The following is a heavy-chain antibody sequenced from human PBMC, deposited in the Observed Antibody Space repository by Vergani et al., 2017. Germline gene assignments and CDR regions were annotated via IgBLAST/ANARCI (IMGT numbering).Heavy chain of an antibody. CDR1: GFTFSRYS. J-gene: IGHJ6*03. D-gene: IGHD4-11*01. V-gene: IGHV3-21*01. Sequence: EVQLVESGGGLVKPGGSLRLSCAASGFTFSRYSMNWVRQAPGKGLEWVSSISSSSSYIYYADSVKGRFTISRDNAKNSLYLQMNSLRAEDTAVYYCARGPTVKAPGYYMDVWGKGTTVTVSS. CDR3: ARGPTVKAPGYYMDV. CDR2: ISSSSSYI.